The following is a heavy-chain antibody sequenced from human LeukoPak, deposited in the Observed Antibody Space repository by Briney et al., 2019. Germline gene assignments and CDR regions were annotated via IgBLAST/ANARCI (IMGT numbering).Heavy chain of an antibody. D-gene: IGHD1-26*01. CDR3: ASSGSYRFDY. CDR2: ITASGTAM. V-gene: IGHV3-48*02. CDR1: GFTFSSYS. J-gene: IGHJ4*02. Sequence: GGSLRLSCAASGFTFSSYSMNWVRQAPGKGLEWVSHITASGTAMFYADSVKGRFTISRDNAKNSLYLQMHSLRDEDTAVYYCASSGSYRFDYWGQGTPVTVSS.